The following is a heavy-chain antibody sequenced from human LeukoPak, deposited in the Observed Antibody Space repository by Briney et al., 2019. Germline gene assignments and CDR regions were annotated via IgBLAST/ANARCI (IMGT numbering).Heavy chain of an antibody. V-gene: IGHV4-34*01. CDR3: ARTSRWRSGYVRGGGGGSFDY. CDR1: GFTFRSYW. Sequence: LSLSCAASGFTFRSYWMSWVRQPPGQGLELIAEINHSGSTYHNPSLKSRVTISVDTSKNQFSLKLSSVTAADTAVYYCARTSRWRSGYVRGGGGGSFDYWGQGTLVTVSS. D-gene: IGHD5-12*01. CDR2: INHSGST. J-gene: IGHJ4*02.